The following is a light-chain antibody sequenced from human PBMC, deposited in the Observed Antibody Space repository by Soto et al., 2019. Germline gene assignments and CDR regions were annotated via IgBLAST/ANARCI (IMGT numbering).Light chain of an antibody. J-gene: IGLJ3*02. CDR1: SDVVGNYNL. CDR3: AVWDNSMTAWV. V-gene: IGLV2-14*02. Sequence: QSALTQPASVSGSPGQSITISCTGTSDVVGNYNLVSWYQQHPGKAPKLIIYEGNKRPSGVPARFFGSKSDTSASLAITGLRSEDEAHYYCAVWDNSMTAWVFGGGTKLTVL. CDR2: EGN.